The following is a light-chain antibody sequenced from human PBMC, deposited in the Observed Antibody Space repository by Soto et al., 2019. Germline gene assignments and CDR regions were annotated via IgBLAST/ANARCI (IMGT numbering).Light chain of an antibody. CDR3: QQSYSSKYA. V-gene: IGKV1-39*01. Sequence: DIQMTQSPSSLSASVRDRVTMTCRASQGITTYLNWYQQKPGKPPRRLIYGAYNLQSGGPSRFRGSGYGTDFTLTIQGRQPEDFATYFCQQSYSSKYAFGQGTKLEIK. CDR2: GAY. J-gene: IGKJ2*01. CDR1: QGITTY.